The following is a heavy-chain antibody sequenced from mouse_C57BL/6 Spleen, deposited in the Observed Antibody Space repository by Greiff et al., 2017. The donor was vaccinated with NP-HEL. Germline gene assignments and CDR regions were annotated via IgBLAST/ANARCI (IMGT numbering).Heavy chain of an antibody. CDR1: GYTFTSYW. CDR3: ARYPIYYYGSSYDYYAMDY. V-gene: IGHV1-64*01. J-gene: IGHJ4*01. CDR2: IHPNSGST. D-gene: IGHD1-1*01. Sequence: QVQLQQPGAELVKPGASVKLSCKASGYTFTSYWMHWVKQRPGQGLEWIGMIHPNSGSTNYNEKFKSKATLTVDKSSSTAYMQLSSLTSEDSAVYYCARYPIYYYGSSYDYYAMDYWGQGTSVTVSS.